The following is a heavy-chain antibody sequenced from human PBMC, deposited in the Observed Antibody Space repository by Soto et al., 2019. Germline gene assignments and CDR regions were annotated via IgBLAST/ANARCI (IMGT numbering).Heavy chain of an antibody. D-gene: IGHD5-12*01. CDR1: GFTFSSYA. V-gene: IGHV3-23*01. Sequence: EVQLLESGGGLVQPGGSLRLSCAASGFTFSSYAMSWVRQAPGKGLEWVSAISGSGGSTYYADSVKGRFTISRDNSKNTLYLQMNSLRAEDTAVYYCAKELIRRGLWLRDKPDAFDIWCQGTMVTVSS. J-gene: IGHJ3*02. CDR3: AKELIRRGLWLRDKPDAFDI. CDR2: ISGSGGST.